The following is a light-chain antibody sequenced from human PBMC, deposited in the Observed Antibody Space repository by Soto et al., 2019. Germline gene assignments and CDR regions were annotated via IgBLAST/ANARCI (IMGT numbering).Light chain of an antibody. CDR1: SNDVGGYNY. J-gene: IGLJ3*02. V-gene: IGLV2-8*01. CDR2: EVS. Sequence: QSVLTQPPSVSGAPGQRVTISCTGTSNDVGGYNYVSWYQQHPGKAPKVMIYEVSKRPSGVPDRFSGSKSGNTASLTVSGLQAEDEADYYCSSYAGSNNWVFGGGTKVTVL. CDR3: SSYAGSNNWV.